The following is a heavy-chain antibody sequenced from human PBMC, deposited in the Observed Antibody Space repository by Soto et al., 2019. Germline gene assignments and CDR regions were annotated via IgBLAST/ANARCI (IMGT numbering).Heavy chain of an antibody. J-gene: IGHJ4*02. CDR1: GFRFNSYS. Sequence: GSLRLSCEASGFRFNSYSMNWVRDAPQKGLEWVSLIDARSNYIYYADSVKGRFTISRDNARNSLYLQMDSLRVEDTAVYYCVRENEMPGATCAFDYWGQAIPVTGSS. CDR3: VRENEMPGATCAFDY. D-gene: IGHD1-26*01. CDR2: IDARSNYI. V-gene: IGHV3-21*06.